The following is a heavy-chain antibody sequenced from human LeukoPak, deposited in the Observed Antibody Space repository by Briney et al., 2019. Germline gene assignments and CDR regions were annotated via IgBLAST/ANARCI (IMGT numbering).Heavy chain of an antibody. Sequence: GGSLRLSCAASGFTFSSTSMSWVRQAPGKGLEWVAVAVGGGDGTYYADSVKGRFTISRDNSNNTLYLQMNSLRAEDTAVYYCAKVPRDSSPFDPWGQGTLVTVSS. V-gene: IGHV3-23*01. CDR3: AKVPRDSSPFDP. J-gene: IGHJ5*02. D-gene: IGHD3-22*01. CDR1: GFTFSSTS. CDR2: AVGGGDGT.